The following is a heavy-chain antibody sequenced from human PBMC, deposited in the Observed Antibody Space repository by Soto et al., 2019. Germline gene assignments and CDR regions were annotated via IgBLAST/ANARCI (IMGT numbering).Heavy chain of an antibody. CDR1: GFTFSSYH. J-gene: IGHJ4*02. Sequence: AGGSLRLSCEASGFTFSSYHMHWVRQAPGKGLEWVTVISYDGGNQYYADSVKGRFTISRDNSKDTLYLQMHSLRSDDTAVYFCARGPITQTSFIDHWGQGTLVTVSS. D-gene: IGHD1-20*01. CDR3: ARGPITQTSFIDH. V-gene: IGHV3-30-3*01. CDR2: ISYDGGNQ.